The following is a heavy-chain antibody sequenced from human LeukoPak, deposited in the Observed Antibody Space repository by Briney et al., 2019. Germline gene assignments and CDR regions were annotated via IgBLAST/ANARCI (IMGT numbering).Heavy chain of an antibody. D-gene: IGHD3-9*01. Sequence: GGSLRLSCAASGFTFSSYSMNWVRQAPGKGLEWVSSISSSSSYIYYADSVKGRFTISRDNAKNSLYLQMNSLRAEDTAVYYCASSYYDILTGIYIDYWGQGTLVTVSS. CDR3: ASSYYDILTGIYIDY. V-gene: IGHV3-21*01. CDR2: ISSSSSYI. CDR1: GFTFSSYS. J-gene: IGHJ4*02.